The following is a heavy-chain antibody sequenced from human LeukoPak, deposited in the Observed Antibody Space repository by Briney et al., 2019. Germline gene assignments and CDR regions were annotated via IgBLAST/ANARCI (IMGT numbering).Heavy chain of an antibody. D-gene: IGHD3-9*01. J-gene: IGHJ4*02. CDR2: ISGSGGST. Sequence: GGSLRLSCAASGFTFSSYAMSWVRQAPGKGLEWVSAISGSGGSTYYADSVKGRFTISRDNSKNTLYLQMNSLRAEGTAVYYCARGSYDILTGYGSLDYWGQGTLVTVSS. V-gene: IGHV3-23*01. CDR1: GFTFSSYA. CDR3: ARGSYDILTGYGSLDY.